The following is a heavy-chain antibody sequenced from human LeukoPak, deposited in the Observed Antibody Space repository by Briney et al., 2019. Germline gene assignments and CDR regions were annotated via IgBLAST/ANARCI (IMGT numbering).Heavy chain of an antibody. CDR1: GGSFSGYY. CDR3: AREAGGCSSTSCYDYYYYYYYYMDV. Sequence: PSETLSLSCGVYGGSFSGYYLTWIRQPPGKGLEWIGEIHPSGSPNYNPSLKSRVTISVDTSKNQFSLKLSSVTAADTAVYYCAREAGGCSSTSCYDYYYYYYYYMDVWGKGTTVTVSS. CDR2: IHPSGSP. V-gene: IGHV4-34*01. D-gene: IGHD2-2*01. J-gene: IGHJ6*03.